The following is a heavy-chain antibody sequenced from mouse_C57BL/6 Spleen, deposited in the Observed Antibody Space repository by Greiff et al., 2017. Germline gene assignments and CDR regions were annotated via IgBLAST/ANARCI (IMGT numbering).Heavy chain of an antibody. D-gene: IGHD4-1*01. J-gene: IGHJ4*01. CDR2: INPNNGGT. V-gene: IGHV1-22*01. CDR3: AELGNYAMDY. CDR1: GYTFTDYN. Sequence: EVQLQQSGPELVKPGASVKMSCKASGYTFTDYNMHWVKQSHGKSLVWIGYINPNNGGTSYNQKFKGKATLTVNKSSSTAYMELRSLTPENSAVYYWAELGNYAMDYWSQGTSVTVSS.